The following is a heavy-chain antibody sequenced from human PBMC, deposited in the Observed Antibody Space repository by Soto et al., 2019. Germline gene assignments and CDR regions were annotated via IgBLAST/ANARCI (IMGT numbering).Heavy chain of an antibody. CDR1: GFTFSSYV. D-gene: IGHD3-22*01. J-gene: IGHJ6*02. CDR3: AKGASSGYLSPLYGMDV. V-gene: IGHV3-23*01. Sequence: GGSLRLSCAASGFTFSSYVMSWVRQAPGKGLEWVSAISGSGGSTYYADSVKGRFTISRDNSKNTLYLQMNSLRAEDTAVYYCAKGASSGYLSPLYGMDVWGQGTTVTVSS. CDR2: ISGSGGST.